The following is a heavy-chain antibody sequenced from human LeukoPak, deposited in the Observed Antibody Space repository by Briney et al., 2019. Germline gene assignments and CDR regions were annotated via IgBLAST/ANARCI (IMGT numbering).Heavy chain of an antibody. CDR2: IYYSGST. D-gene: IGHD6-13*01. CDR1: GGSISSYY. V-gene: IGHV4-59*01. CDR3: ARDRGTIAAAGPTVYNWFDP. J-gene: IGHJ5*02. Sequence: SETLSLTCTVSGGSISSYYWSWIRQPPGKGLEWIGYIYYSGSTNYNPSLKSRVTISVDTSKNQFSLKLSSVTAADTAVYYCARDRGTIAAAGPTVYNWFDPWGQGTLVTVSS.